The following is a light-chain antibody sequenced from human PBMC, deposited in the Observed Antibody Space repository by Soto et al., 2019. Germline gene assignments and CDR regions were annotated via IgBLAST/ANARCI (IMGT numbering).Light chain of an antibody. CDR1: QGVSSY. Sequence: EIVLTQSPATLSLSPGERATLSCRASQGVSSYLAWYQQKPGQAPRLLIYDASNRATGIPARFSGSGPGTDSTLTISSLEPEDFAVYYCQQRSNLFGGGTKGEIK. CDR3: QQRSNL. CDR2: DAS. J-gene: IGKJ4*01. V-gene: IGKV3D-11*01.